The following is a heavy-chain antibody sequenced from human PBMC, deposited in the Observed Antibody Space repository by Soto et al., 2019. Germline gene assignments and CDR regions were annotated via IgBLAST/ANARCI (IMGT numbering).Heavy chain of an antibody. CDR3: ARRSSSSTYYYYGMDV. J-gene: IGHJ6*02. Sequence: SETLSLTCTVSGGSISSSSYYWGWIRQPPGKGLEWIGSIYYSGSTYYNPSLKSRVTISVDTSKNQFSLKLSSVTAADTAVYYCARRSSSSTYYYYGMDVWGQGTTVTVSS. V-gene: IGHV4-39*01. D-gene: IGHD6-6*01. CDR2: IYYSGST. CDR1: GGSISSSSYY.